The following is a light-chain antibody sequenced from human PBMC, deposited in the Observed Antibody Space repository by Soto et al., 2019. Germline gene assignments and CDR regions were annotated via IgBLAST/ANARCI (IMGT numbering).Light chain of an antibody. CDR2: AAS. J-gene: IGKJ3*01. CDR1: QGIRSY. CDR3: QQYYSYPFT. Sequence: AIRMTQSPSSLSASTGDRVTLTCRASQGIRSYLAWYQQKPGKAPELLIYAASILQSGVPSRFSGSGSGTDFTLTISRLQSEDFATYYCQQYYSYPFTFGPGTKVDVK. V-gene: IGKV1-8*01.